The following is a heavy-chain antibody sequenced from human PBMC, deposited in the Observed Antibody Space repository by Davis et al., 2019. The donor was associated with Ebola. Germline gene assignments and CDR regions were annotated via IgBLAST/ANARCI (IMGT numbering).Heavy chain of an antibody. V-gene: IGHV3-66*02. D-gene: IGHD3-16*01. CDR3: STLRFGSLV. J-gene: IGHJ4*02. Sequence: GESLKISCAASGFTFSSYAMHWVRQAPGRGPEWVSVIYRDGRTYYADSVKGRFDISRDNSKNTVDLQMNSLRVEDTAVYYCSTLRFGSLVWGQGTLVTVSS. CDR2: IYRDGRT. CDR1: GFTFSSYA.